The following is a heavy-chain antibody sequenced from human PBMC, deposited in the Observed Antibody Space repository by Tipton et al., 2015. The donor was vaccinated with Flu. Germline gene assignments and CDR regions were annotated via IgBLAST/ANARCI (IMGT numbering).Heavy chain of an antibody. J-gene: IGHJ6*02. CDR2: INHGGST. CDR1: GGSFSGYY. CDR3: ARDQGFGGGISYDYYALGV. Sequence: TLSLTCAVNGGSFSGYYWSWIRQPPGKGLEWIGEINHGGSTNYNKSLKSRVTMSVDTSMNQFSLKLNSVTAADTVVYYCARDQGFGGGISYDYYALGVWGQGTTVTVSS. D-gene: IGHD3-10*01. V-gene: IGHV4-34*01.